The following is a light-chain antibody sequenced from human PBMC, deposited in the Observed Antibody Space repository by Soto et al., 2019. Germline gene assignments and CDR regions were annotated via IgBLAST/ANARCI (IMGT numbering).Light chain of an antibody. J-gene: IGLJ2*01. Sequence: AVVTQPSSLSASPGASASLTCTLRSGFNVDSFMIYWYQQKPGSPPHYLLRYRSDSDKQQGSGVPSRFSGSKDASANAGILLISGLQSEDEADYYCLIWYGSAVIFGGGTKLTVL. CDR1: SGFNVDSFM. CDR2: YRSDSDK. CDR3: LIWYGSAVI. V-gene: IGLV5-45*02.